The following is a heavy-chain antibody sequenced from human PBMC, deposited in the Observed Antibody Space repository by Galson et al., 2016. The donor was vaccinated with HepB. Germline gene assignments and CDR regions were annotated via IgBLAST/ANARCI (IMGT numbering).Heavy chain of an antibody. CDR2: ISSSSSYI. CDR3: ARVSLYSGTYFDY. CDR1: GFTFSSYS. J-gene: IGHJ4*02. D-gene: IGHD1-26*01. Sequence: SLRLSCAASGFTFSSYSMNWVRQAPGKGLEWVSSISSSSSYIYYTDSVKGRFSISRDNAKNSLYLQMNSLRAEDMAVYYCARVSLYSGTYFDYWGQGTLVTVSS. V-gene: IGHV3-21*01.